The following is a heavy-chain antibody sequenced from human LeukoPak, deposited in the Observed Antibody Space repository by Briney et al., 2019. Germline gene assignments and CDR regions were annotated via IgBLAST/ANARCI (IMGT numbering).Heavy chain of an antibody. D-gene: IGHD1-1*01. CDR3: ANLTPDSTTPTDF. Sequence: PGGSLRLSCSGSGFTFSAYDLSWVRQAQGQGLEWVAAISRSGSTPYYTASVKGRFTISRDNSKNTLFLQMNSLRAGDTAVYYCANLTPDSTTPTDFWGQGTLVTVSS. J-gene: IGHJ4*02. CDR2: ISRSGSTP. V-gene: IGHV3-23*01. CDR1: GFTFSAYD.